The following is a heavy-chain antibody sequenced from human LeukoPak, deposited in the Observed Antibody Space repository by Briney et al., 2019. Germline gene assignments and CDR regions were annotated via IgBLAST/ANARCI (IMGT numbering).Heavy chain of an antibody. CDR3: ARDGRFPPEVLPRYFDY. Sequence: SETLSLTCAVYGGSFSGYYWSWIRQPPGQGLEWIGEINHSGSTNYNPSLKSRVTISVDTSKSQFSLKLSSVTAADTAVYYCARDGRFPPEVLPRYFDYWGQGTLVTVSS. D-gene: IGHD1-26*01. CDR1: GGSFSGYY. CDR2: INHSGST. V-gene: IGHV4-34*01. J-gene: IGHJ4*02.